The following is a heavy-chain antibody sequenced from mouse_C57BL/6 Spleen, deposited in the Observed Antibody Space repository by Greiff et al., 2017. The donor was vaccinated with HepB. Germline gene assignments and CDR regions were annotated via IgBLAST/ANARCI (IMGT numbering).Heavy chain of an antibody. CDR1: GYTFTSYW. V-gene: IGHV1-55*01. CDR2: IYPGSGST. J-gene: IGHJ4*01. CDR3: ARQDDYDNYAMDY. Sequence: VHLVESGAELVKPGASVKMSCKASGYTFTSYWITWVKQRPGQGLEWIGDIYPGSGSTNYNEKFKSKATLTVDTSSSTAYMQLSSLTSEDSAVYYCARQDDYDNYAMDYWGQGTSVTVSS. D-gene: IGHD2-4*01.